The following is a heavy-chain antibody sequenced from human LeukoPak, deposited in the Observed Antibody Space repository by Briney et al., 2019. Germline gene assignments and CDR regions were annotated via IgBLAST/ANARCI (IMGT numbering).Heavy chain of an antibody. CDR1: GGSISRPY. Sequence: SETLSLTCTVSGGSISRPYWSWIRQPPGEGLEWIGYVYSDGRTNFNPSLKSRVTMSIDTSKSQFSLRLTSVTAADVAVYYCARGGGLYFGDLFSAGYMDVWGKGTTVTVSS. D-gene: IGHD3-10*01. CDR2: VYSDGRT. J-gene: IGHJ6*03. CDR3: ARGGGLYFGDLFSAGYMDV. V-gene: IGHV4-59*11.